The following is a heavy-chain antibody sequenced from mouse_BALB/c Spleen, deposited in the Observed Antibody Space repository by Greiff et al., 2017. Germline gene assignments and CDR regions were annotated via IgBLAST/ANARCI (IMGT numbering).Heavy chain of an antibody. Sequence: EVKLMESGGGLVQPGGSRKLSCAASGFTFSSFGMHWVRQAPEKGLEWVAYISSGSSTIYYADTVKGRFTISRDNPKNTLFLQMTSLRSEDTAMYYCTRSLYYYGSGGFAYWGQGTLVTVSA. CDR1: GFTFSSFG. J-gene: IGHJ3*01. V-gene: IGHV5-17*02. D-gene: IGHD1-1*01. CDR2: ISSGSSTI. CDR3: TRSLYYYGSGGFAY.